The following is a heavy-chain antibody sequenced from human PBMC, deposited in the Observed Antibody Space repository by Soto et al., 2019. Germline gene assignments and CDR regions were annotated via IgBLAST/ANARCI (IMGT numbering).Heavy chain of an antibody. CDR2: IHYRGDT. CDR1: GASISTNHHN. D-gene: IGHD3-9*01. V-gene: IGHV4-39*01. J-gene: IGHJ5*02. Sequence: PSETLSLTCTASGASISTNHHNWAWVRQPPGKGLEWMGNIHYRGDTYFNPSLGSRLSMSVDTSKNQFSLKLTSVTAADTAVYYCARLPTGYPNWFDRWGQGTLFTVAS. CDR3: ARLPTGYPNWFDR.